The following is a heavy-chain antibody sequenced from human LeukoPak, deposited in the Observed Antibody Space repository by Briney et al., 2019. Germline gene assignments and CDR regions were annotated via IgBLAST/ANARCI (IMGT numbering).Heavy chain of an antibody. CDR1: GTSISSYY. CDR2: VYYSGST. CDR3: VTGRDYSHSLAN. D-gene: IGHD3-22*01. Sequence: SETLSLTCTVSGTSISSYYWNWIRQPPGKGLEWIGYVYYSGSTNYNPSLKSRVTVSLDMPKSQFSLKLSSVTAADTAVYYCVTGRDYSHSLANGGQETLVPFP. V-gene: IGHV4-59*12. J-gene: IGHJ4*02.